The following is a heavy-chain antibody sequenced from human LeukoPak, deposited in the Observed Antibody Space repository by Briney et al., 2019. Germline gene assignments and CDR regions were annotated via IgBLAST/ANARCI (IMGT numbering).Heavy chain of an antibody. D-gene: IGHD2-15*01. CDR2: ISYDGSNK. J-gene: IGHJ4*02. CDR3: AKSPRYCSGGSCYDLDY. Sequence: GGSLRLSCAASGFTFSSYGMHWVRQAPGKGLEWVAVISYDGSNKYYADSVKGRFTISRDNSKNTLYLQMNSLRAEDTAVYYCAKSPRYCSGGSCYDLDYWGQGTLVIVSS. V-gene: IGHV3-30*18. CDR1: GFTFSSYG.